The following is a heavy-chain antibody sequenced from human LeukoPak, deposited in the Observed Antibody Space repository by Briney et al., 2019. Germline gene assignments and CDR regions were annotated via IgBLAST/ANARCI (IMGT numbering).Heavy chain of an antibody. D-gene: IGHD1-14*01. J-gene: IGHJ4*02. V-gene: IGHV3-53*04. CDR3: ARVPLHPTISNLDY. Sequence: GGSLRLSCAAPGFTVSSNYMSWVRQAPGKGLEWVSVIYNDGRPYYADSVKGRFTTSRHSSKNTLFLQMNSLRTEDTAVYYCARVPLHPTISNLDYWGQGTLVTVSS. CDR1: GFTVSSNY. CDR2: IYNDGRP.